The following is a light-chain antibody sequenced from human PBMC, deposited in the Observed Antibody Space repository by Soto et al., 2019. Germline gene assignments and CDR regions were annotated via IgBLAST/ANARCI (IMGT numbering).Light chain of an antibody. CDR3: QQYNNWPPWT. CDR2: GAS. Sequence: EIVLTQSPGTLSLSPGERATLSCRASQSVSSRFLAWYQQKPGQAPRLLIYGASTRATGIPARFSGSGSGTEFTLTISSLQSEEFAVYFCQQYNNWPPWTFGQGTKVDI. V-gene: IGKV3-15*01. CDR1: QSVSSRF. J-gene: IGKJ1*01.